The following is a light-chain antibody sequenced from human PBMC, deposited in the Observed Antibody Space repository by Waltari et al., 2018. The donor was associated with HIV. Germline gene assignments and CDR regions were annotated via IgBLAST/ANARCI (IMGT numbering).Light chain of an antibody. J-gene: IGKJ2*01. CDR2: WAS. V-gene: IGKV4-1*01. CDR1: QSVLYSSNNKNY. CDR3: QQYYSTPYT. Sequence: TINCKSSQSVLYSSNNKNYLAWYQQKPGQPPKLLIYWASTRESGVPDRFSGSGSGTDFTLTISSLQAEDVAVYYCQQYYSTPYTFGQGTKLEIK.